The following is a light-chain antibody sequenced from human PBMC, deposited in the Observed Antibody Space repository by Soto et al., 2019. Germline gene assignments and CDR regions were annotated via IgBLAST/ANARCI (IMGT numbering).Light chain of an antibody. V-gene: IGKV3-20*01. Sequence: EIVLTQSPGTLSLSPGKRATLSCRASQSVTNNYLAWYQQKPGQAPRLLIYGASSRATGIPDRFSGSGSGTDFTLTISRLGPEDFAVYFCQQYGTSPTFGGGTKVEI. CDR3: QQYGTSPT. CDR1: QSVTNNY. CDR2: GAS. J-gene: IGKJ4*01.